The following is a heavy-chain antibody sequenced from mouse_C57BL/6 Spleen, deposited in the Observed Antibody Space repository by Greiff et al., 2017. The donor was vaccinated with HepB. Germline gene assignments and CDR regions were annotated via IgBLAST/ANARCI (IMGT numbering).Heavy chain of an antibody. CDR3: ARGTSYAMDY. V-gene: IGHV1-69*01. Sequence: QVQLQQPGAELVMPGASVKLSCKASGYTFTSYWMHWVKQRPGQGLEWIGEIDPSDSYTNYNQKFKGKSTLPVDKSSSTAYMQLSSLTSEDSAVYYCARGTSYAMDYWGQGTSVTVSS. J-gene: IGHJ4*01. CDR1: GYTFTSYW. CDR2: IDPSDSYT. D-gene: IGHD5-1*01.